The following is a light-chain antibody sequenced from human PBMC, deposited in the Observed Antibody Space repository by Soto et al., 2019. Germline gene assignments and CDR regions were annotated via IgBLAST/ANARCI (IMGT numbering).Light chain of an antibody. CDR3: QQYGSSPLT. J-gene: IGKJ4*01. CDR2: DTS. CDR1: QSVSSY. V-gene: IGKV3-20*01. Sequence: EIVLTQSPGTLSLSVGERVTLSCRASQSVSSYLAWYQQTPGQAPRLLIYDTSNRATGTPDRLSGSGSGTDFTLTISRLEPEDFTVYYCQQYGSSPLTFGVGTPVEIK.